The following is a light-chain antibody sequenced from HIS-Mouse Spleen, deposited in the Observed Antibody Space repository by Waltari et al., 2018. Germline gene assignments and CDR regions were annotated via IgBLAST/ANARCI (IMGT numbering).Light chain of an antibody. CDR3: CSYAGSSTWV. J-gene: IGLJ3*02. V-gene: IGLV2-23*01. CDR2: EGS. CDR1: SSYFGSYNL. Sequence: QSALTQPASVSGSPGQSITIFSTGTSSYFGSYNLVSWYQQPPGKAPKLMIYEGSKRPSGVSNRFSGSKSGNTASLTISGLQAEDEADYYCCSYAGSSTWVFGGGTKLTVL.